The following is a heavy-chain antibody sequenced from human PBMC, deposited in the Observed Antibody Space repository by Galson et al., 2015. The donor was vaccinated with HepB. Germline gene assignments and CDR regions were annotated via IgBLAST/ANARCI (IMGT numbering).Heavy chain of an antibody. Sequence: SVKVSCKASGYTLTTYDINWVRQATGQGLEWMGWMNPNSGHTGYAQKFQGRVTMTRDTSINTAYMEPSNLKSEDTAVYYCARGALHYGDYHNNWFDPWGQGTLVTVSS. V-gene: IGHV1-8*02. CDR3: ARGALHYGDYHNNWFDP. J-gene: IGHJ5*02. D-gene: IGHD4-17*01. CDR1: GYTLTTYD. CDR2: MNPNSGHT.